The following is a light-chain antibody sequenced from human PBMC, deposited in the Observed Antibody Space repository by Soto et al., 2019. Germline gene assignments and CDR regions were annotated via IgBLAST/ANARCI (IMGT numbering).Light chain of an antibody. J-gene: IGKJ2*01. CDR2: GAS. CDR1: QSVSSSY. V-gene: IGKV3-20*01. CDR3: QQYGSSPLYT. Sequence: EILLTQSPGTLSLSRGERATLSCRASQSVSSSYLAWYQQKPGQAPRLLIYGASSRATGIPDRFSGSGSGTDFTLTISRLEPEDFAVYYCQQYGSSPLYTFGQGTKVDIK.